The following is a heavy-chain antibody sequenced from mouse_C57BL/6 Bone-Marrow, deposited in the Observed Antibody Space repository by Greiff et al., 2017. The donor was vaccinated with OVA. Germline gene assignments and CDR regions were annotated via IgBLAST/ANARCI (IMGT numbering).Heavy chain of an antibody. CDR1: GYTFTSYG. CDR3: ASLLGDYAMDY. V-gene: IGHV1-81*01. CDR2: IYPRSGNT. J-gene: IGHJ4*01. D-gene: IGHD4-1*01. Sequence: VKLMESGAELARPGASVKLSCKASGYTFTSYGISWVKQRTGQGLEWIGEIYPRSGNTYYNEKFKGKATLTADKSSSTAYMELRSLTSEDSAVYFCASLLGDYAMDYWGQGTSVTVSS.